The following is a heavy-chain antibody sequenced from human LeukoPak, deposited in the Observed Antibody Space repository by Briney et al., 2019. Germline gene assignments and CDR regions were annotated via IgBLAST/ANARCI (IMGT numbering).Heavy chain of an antibody. CDR1: GGTFSSYA. CDR2: IVPILGTA. V-gene: IGHV1-69*05. D-gene: IGHD1-7*01. Sequence: VASVKVSCKASGGTFSSYAISWVRQAPGQGLEWMGGIVPILGTANYAQKFQGRVTITTDESTSTAYMELSSLRSEDTAVYYCARNPGVSETITGTTNYYYYYMDVWGKGTTVTVSS. J-gene: IGHJ6*03. CDR3: ARNPGVSETITGTTNYYYYYMDV.